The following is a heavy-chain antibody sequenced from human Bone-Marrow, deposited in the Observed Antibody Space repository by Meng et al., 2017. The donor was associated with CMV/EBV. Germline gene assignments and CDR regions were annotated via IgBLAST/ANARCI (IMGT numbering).Heavy chain of an antibody. V-gene: IGHV3-9*01. J-gene: IGHJ4*02. Sequence: SLKISCAASGFTFDDYAMHWVRQAPGEGLEWVSGISWNSGSIGYADSVKGRFTISRDNAKNSLYLQMNSLRAEDTALYYCAKDTYSGSYFDYWGQGTLVTVSS. D-gene: IGHD1-26*01. CDR2: ISWNSGSI. CDR1: GFTFDDYA. CDR3: AKDTYSGSYFDY.